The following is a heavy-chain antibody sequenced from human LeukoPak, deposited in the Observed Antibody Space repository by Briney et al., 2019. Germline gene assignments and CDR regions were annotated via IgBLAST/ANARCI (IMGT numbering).Heavy chain of an antibody. CDR1: GASISSSGYY. Sequence: SETLSLTCTVSGASISSSGYYWGWIRQSPGEGLEWIGNIYYSGSTYYNPSLKSRVTISVDTSKNQFSLKLSSVTAADTAVYYCARGARDGYHVNWGQGTLVTVSS. D-gene: IGHD5-24*01. V-gene: IGHV4-39*07. J-gene: IGHJ4*02. CDR2: IYYSGST. CDR3: ARGARDGYHVN.